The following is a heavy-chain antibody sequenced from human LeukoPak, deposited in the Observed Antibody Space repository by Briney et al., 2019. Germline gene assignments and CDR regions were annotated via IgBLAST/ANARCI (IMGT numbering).Heavy chain of an antibody. D-gene: IGHD3-10*01. J-gene: IGHJ4*02. CDR2: ISYSGNT. CDR1: GGSITSGGYY. CDR3: ARSFGESYFDY. V-gene: IGHV4-31*03. Sequence: SETLSLTCTVSGGSITSGGYYWRWIRQHPGTGLEWIGYISYSGNTYYNPSLKSRLTISVDTSKNQFSLKLSSVTAADTAVYYCARSFGESYFDYWGQGILVTVSS.